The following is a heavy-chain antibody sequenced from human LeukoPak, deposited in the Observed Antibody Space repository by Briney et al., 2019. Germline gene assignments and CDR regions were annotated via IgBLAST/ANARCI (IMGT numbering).Heavy chain of an antibody. CDR3: AKDRSLVPAALNY. D-gene: IGHD2-2*01. J-gene: IGHJ4*02. V-gene: IGHV3-23*01. Sequence: SGGSLRLSCAASGFNFSNYAMTWVRQAPGKGLECVSGISGSGDSTYYADSVKGRFTISRDNSKNTLYLRMNSLRAEDTALYYCAKDRSLVPAALNYWGQGTLVIVSS. CDR1: GFNFSNYA. CDR2: ISGSGDST.